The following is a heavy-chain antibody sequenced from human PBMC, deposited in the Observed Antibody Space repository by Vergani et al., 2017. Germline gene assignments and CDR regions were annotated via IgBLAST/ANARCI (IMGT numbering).Heavy chain of an antibody. CDR3: ARDSLKGIVGATNGLDY. CDR2: ISYDGSNK. J-gene: IGHJ4*02. V-gene: IGHV3-30-3*01. D-gene: IGHD1-26*01. Sequence: VQLVESGGGLIQPGGSLRLSCAASGFTFSSYAMHWVRQAPGKGLEWVAVISYDGSNKYYADSVKGRFTISRDNSKNTLYLQMNSLRAEDTAVYYCARDSLKGIVGATNGLDYWGQGTLVTVSS. CDR1: GFTFSSYA.